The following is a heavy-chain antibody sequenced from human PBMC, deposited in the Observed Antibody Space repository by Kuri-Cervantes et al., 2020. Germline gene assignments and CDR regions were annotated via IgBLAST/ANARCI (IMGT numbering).Heavy chain of an antibody. Sequence: LRLSCAVYGGSFSGYYWSWIRQPPGKGLEWIGEINHSGSTNYNPSLKSRVTISVDTSKNQFSLKLSSVTAADTAVYYCARGGVNDYGDYASDWFDPWGQGTLVTVSS. CDR1: GGSFSGYY. J-gene: IGHJ5*02. CDR3: ARGGVNDYGDYASDWFDP. CDR2: INHSGST. D-gene: IGHD4-17*01. V-gene: IGHV4-34*09.